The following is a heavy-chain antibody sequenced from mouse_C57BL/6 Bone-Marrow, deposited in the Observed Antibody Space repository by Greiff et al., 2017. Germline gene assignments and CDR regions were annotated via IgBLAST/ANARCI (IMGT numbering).Heavy chain of an antibody. CDR1: GYTFTSYG. CDR3: ARSRGGLLRPFAY. D-gene: IGHD1-2*01. Sequence: VQLQQSGAELARPGASVKLSCKASGYTFTSYGISWVKQRTGQGLEWIGEIYPRSGNTYYNEKFKGKATLTADKSSSTAYMGLRSLTSEDSAVYFCARSRGGLLRPFAYWGQGTLVTVSA. CDR2: IYPRSGNT. J-gene: IGHJ3*01. V-gene: IGHV1-81*01.